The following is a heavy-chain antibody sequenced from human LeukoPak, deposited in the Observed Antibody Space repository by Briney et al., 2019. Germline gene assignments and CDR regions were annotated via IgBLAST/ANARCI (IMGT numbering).Heavy chain of an antibody. Sequence: GGSLRLSCAASGLTFSTYTMHWVRQAPGKGLEWLSSISSRSNYINYADSVRGRFTISRDNADSSLYLQMNSLRAEDTAVYYCATLGATSRFDYWGQGTLVTVSA. J-gene: IGHJ4*02. CDR2: ISSRSNYI. V-gene: IGHV3-21*06. D-gene: IGHD1-26*01. CDR3: ATLGATSRFDY. CDR1: GLTFSTYT.